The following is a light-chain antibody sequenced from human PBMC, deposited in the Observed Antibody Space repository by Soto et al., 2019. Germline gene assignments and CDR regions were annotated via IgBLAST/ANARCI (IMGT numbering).Light chain of an antibody. CDR1: SSNIGSNI. J-gene: IGLJ3*02. V-gene: IGLV1-44*01. CDR2: SNN. CDR3: AAWDDSLNGLV. Sequence: QSVLTQPPSASGTPGQRVTISCSGGSSNIGSNIVNWYQQLPGTAPKLLIYSNNQRPSGVPDRFSGSKSGTSASLAISGLQSEDEADYYCAAWDDSLNGLVFGGGTKLTVL.